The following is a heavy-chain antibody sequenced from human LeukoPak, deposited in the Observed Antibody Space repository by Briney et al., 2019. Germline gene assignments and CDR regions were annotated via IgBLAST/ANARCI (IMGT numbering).Heavy chain of an antibody. J-gene: IGHJ4*02. CDR3: ARGPYGDLYYFDY. V-gene: IGHV1-69*13. D-gene: IGHD4-17*01. Sequence: ASVKVSCKASGYTFTSYGISWVRQAPGQGLEWMGGIIPIFGTANYAQKFQGRVTITADESTSTAYMELSSLRSEDTAVYYCARGPYGDLYYFDYWGQGTLVTVSS. CDR1: GYTFTSYG. CDR2: IIPIFGTA.